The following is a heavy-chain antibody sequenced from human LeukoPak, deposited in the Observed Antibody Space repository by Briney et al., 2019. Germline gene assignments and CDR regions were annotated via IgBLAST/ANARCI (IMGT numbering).Heavy chain of an antibody. V-gene: IGHV3-74*01. J-gene: IGHJ4*02. CDR2: INSDGSTT. CDR1: GFTFSDYW. D-gene: IGHD2-2*02. CDR3: ARSYTRTAGPGGY. Sequence: HPGGSLRLSCAASGFTFSDYWMYWVRQVPGKGLVCVSRINSDGSTTTYADSVKGRFTISRDNAENTLYLHMTSLRVEDTAVYYCARSYTRTAGPGGYWGQGTLVTVSS.